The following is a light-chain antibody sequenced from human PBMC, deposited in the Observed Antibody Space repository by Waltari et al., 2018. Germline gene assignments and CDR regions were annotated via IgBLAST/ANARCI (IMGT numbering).Light chain of an antibody. V-gene: IGKV1-39*01. CDR1: QSISAY. J-gene: IGKJ4*01. CDR3: QQAYSTPQRGLT. Sequence: DIQMTQSPSSLSASVGDRVTITCRASQSISAYVNWYQQKPGEAPKLLIYTATNLQSGVPSRFSGSGSGTDCTLTISSLQPEDFATYYCQQAYSTPQRGLTFGGGTKVDIK. CDR2: TAT.